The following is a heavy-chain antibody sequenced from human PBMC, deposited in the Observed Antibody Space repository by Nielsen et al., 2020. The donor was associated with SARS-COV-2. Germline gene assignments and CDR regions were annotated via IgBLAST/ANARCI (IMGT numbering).Heavy chain of an antibody. CDR3: ARPKYSSAWWGNAFDI. Sequence: GASLKISCEGSGYSFITYWISWVRKMPGKGLEWMGRIDPSDSYTDYSPSFQGNVTISADKSISTAHLQWSSLMASDTAIYFCARPKYSSAWWGNAFDIWGQGTMVTVSS. J-gene: IGHJ3*02. V-gene: IGHV5-10-1*01. D-gene: IGHD6-19*01. CDR1: GYSFITYW. CDR2: IDPSDSYT.